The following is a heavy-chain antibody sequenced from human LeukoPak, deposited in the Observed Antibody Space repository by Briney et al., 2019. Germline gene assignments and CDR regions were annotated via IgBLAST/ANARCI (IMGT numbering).Heavy chain of an antibody. CDR1: GGSITSRDFY. Sequence: SETLSLTCTVSGGSITSRDFYWSWIRQSPGKGLEWIGSIYYSGSSYYNPSLKSRVIISVDTSKSQFSLKMTSVIAADTAVYYCARDWHYNSGSLTAFDIWGQGTMVTVSS. CDR2: IYYSGSS. CDR3: ARDWHYNSGSLTAFDI. D-gene: IGHD3-10*01. V-gene: IGHV4-30-4*01. J-gene: IGHJ3*02.